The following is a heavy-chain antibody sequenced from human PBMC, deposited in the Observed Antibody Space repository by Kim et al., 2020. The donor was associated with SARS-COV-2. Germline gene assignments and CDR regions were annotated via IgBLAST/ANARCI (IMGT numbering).Heavy chain of an antibody. V-gene: IGHV4-31*03. D-gene: IGHD3-22*01. CDR3: ARRGGHYDSSGYPFDY. CDR2: IYYSGST. CDR1: GGSISSGGYY. J-gene: IGHJ4*02. Sequence: SETLSLTCTVSGGSISSGGYYWSWIRQHPGKGLEWIGYIYYSGSTYYNPSLKSRVTISVDTSKNQFSLKLSSVTAADTAVYYCARRGGHYDSSGYPFDYWGQGTLVTVSS.